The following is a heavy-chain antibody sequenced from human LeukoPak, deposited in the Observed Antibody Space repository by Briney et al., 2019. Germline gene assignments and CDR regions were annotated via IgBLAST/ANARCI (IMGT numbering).Heavy chain of an antibody. CDR3: ARIGLRGSGDAFDI. J-gene: IGHJ3*02. Sequence: GGSLRLSCAASGFTISSNYMSWVRQAPGKGLEWVSVIYSGGSTYYADSVKGRFNISRDNSKNTLYLQMNSLRAEDTAVYYCARIGLRGSGDAFDIWGQGTMVTVSS. D-gene: IGHD3-16*01. CDR1: GFTISSNY. V-gene: IGHV3-66*01. CDR2: IYSGGST.